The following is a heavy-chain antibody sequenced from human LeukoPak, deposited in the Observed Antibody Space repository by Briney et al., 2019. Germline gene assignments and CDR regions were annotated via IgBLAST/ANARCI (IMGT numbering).Heavy chain of an antibody. J-gene: IGHJ4*02. CDR3: ARNRAAALDY. Sequence: GGSLRLSCAASGSTFNIYWMSWVRQAPGKGLEWVANIHQDGSEKYYVDSVKGRFTISRDNAKNSLYLQMNSLRAEDTAVYYCARNRAAALDYWGQGTLVTVSS. CDR2: IHQDGSEK. CDR1: GSTFNIYW. D-gene: IGHD2-15*01. V-gene: IGHV3-7*01.